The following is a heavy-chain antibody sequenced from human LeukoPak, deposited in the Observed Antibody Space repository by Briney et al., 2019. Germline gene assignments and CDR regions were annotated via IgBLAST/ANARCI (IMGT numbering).Heavy chain of an antibody. J-gene: IGHJ4*02. CDR2: IYYDGNT. CDR3: ARRYYYGSGSPEY. V-gene: IGHV4-39*01. Sequence: SETLSLTCAVSDDSISTSAYYWDWSRQPPGKGLEWIGNIYYDGNTRYNPSLKSRVTISVDRSKNQFSLKLSSVTAADTAVYYCARRYYYGSGSPEYWGQGTQVTVSS. CDR1: DDSISTSAYY. D-gene: IGHD3-10*01.